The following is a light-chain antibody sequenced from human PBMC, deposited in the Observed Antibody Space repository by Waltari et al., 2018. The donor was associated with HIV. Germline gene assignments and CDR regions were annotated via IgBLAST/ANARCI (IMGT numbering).Light chain of an antibody. CDR2: GAS. J-gene: IGKJ2*01. CDR1: EGVSSN. CDR3: QQYSGWPPMYT. V-gene: IGKV3-15*01. Sequence: IVMTQSPATLSVSPGDRATLSCWASEGVSSNFAWYQQKPVQAPRLLIYGASTRAADIPARFSGSGSGTEVTLASNSLQSEDYAVYYCQQYSGWPPMYTFGQGTKLEIK.